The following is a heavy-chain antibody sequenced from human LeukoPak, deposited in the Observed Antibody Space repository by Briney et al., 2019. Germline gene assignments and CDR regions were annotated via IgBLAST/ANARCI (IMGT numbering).Heavy chain of an antibody. D-gene: IGHD2-2*01. Sequence: ASVKVSFKASGHTFVSYGISWVRQAPGQGLEWIGWISGYNGKINYAQKFQGRVTMTTDTSTSTAYLELRSLTSEDTAVYYCARRFCSSVSCYDDDAFDVWGQGTLVTVSS. CDR1: GHTFVSYG. CDR2: ISGYNGKI. J-gene: IGHJ3*01. CDR3: ARRFCSSVSCYDDDAFDV. V-gene: IGHV1-18*01.